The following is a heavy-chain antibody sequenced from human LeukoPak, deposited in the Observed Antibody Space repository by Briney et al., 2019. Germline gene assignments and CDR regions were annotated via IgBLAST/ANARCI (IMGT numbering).Heavy chain of an antibody. Sequence: ASVKVSCKASGYTFTGYYMHWVRQAPGQGLELMGWINPNSGGTNYAQKFQGRVTMTRDTSISTAYMELSRLRSDDTAVYYCARGDCSSTSCYIYWGQGTLVTVSS. J-gene: IGHJ4*02. CDR1: GYTFTGYY. CDR3: ARGDCSSTSCYIY. CDR2: INPNSGGT. V-gene: IGHV1-2*02. D-gene: IGHD2-2*02.